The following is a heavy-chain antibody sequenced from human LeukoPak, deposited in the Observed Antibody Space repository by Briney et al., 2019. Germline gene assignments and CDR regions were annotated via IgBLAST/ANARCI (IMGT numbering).Heavy chain of an antibody. D-gene: IGHD2-21*02. V-gene: IGHV3-33*01. CDR1: GFTFSSYG. CDR2: IWYDGSNK. J-gene: IGHJ6*02. Sequence: GGSLILSCAASGFTFSSYGMHWVRQASGKGLEWVAVIWYDGSNKYYADSVKGRFTISRDNSKNTLYLQMNSLRAEDTAVYYCARGVTPDYYYGMDVWGQGTTVTVSS. CDR3: ARGVTPDYYYGMDV.